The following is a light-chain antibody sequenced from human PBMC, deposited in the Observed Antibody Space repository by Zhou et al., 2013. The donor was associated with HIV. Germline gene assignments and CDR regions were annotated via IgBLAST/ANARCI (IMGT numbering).Light chain of an antibody. CDR2: DAS. V-gene: IGKV1-13*02. CDR3: QQSYTTPQNT. Sequence: AVQLTQSPSSLSASVGDGVTITCRASQGINRALAWYQQKPGKSPDLLIYDASTLQSGVPSRFSGSGSGTEFTLTIGSLQPDDSGTYYCQQSYTTPQNTFGGGTKVEVK. CDR1: QGINRA. J-gene: IGKJ4*01.